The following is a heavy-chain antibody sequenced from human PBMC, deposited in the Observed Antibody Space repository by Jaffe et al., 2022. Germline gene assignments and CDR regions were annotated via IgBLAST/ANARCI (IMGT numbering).Heavy chain of an antibody. D-gene: IGHD3-10*01. CDR3: TRANSLFYYGSGSYYNGYAFDI. J-gene: IGHJ3*02. CDR2: IRSKANSYAT. CDR1: GFTFSGSA. V-gene: IGHV3-73*02. Sequence: EVQLVESGGGLVQPGGSLKLSCAASGFTFSGSAMHWVRQASGKGLEWVGRIRSKANSYATAYAASVKGRFTISRDDSKNTAYLQMNSLKTEDTAVYYCTRANSLFYYGSGSYYNGYAFDIWGQGTMVTVSS.